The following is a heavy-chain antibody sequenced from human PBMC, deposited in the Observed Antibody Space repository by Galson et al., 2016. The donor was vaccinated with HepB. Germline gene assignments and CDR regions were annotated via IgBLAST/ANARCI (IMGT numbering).Heavy chain of an antibody. CDR2: INVGNGNT. CDR3: VSGTFDVLTGYPPFDY. D-gene: IGHD3-9*01. J-gene: IGHJ4*02. CDR1: GYTFIRYY. Sequence: SVKVSCKASGYTFIRYYIHWVRQAPGQGLEWMGWINVGNGNTKYSQKFQGRVTFTRDTSASTAYMELSSLRSEATAVYYCVSGTFDVLTGYPPFDYWGQGTLVIVSS. V-gene: IGHV1-3*01.